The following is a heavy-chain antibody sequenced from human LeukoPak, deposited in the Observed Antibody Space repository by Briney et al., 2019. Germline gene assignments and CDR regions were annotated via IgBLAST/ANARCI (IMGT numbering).Heavy chain of an antibody. CDR2: ISSSGSTI. CDR1: GFTFSDYY. CDR3: ARPITMVRGVILPWFDP. V-gene: IGHV3-11*01. J-gene: IGHJ5*02. Sequence: GGSLRLSCAASGFTFSDYYMSWMRQAPGKGLEWVSYISSSGSTIYYADSVKGRFTISRDNAKNSLYLQMNSLRAEDTAVYYCARPITMVRGVILPWFDPWGQGTLVTVSS. D-gene: IGHD3-10*01.